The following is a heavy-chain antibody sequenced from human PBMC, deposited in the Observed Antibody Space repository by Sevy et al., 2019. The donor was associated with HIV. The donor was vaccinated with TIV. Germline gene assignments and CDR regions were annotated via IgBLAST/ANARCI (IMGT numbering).Heavy chain of an antibody. Sequence: ASVKVSCKPSGYTFTNYYIHWVRQAPGQGLEWVGAIDPSNGGTTYAEKFQGRVTMTRDTSTSIVYIDLSSLRSDDTAMYYCAAFTTKIMGDFWGQGTLVTVSS. D-gene: IGHD3-22*01. J-gene: IGHJ4*02. CDR1: GYTFTNYY. V-gene: IGHV1-46*01. CDR3: AAFTTKIMGDF. CDR2: IDPSNGGT.